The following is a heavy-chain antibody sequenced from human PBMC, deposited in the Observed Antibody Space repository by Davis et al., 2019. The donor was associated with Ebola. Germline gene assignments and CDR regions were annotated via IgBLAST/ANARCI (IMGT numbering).Heavy chain of an antibody. Sequence: SETLSLTCTVSGGSISSGGYYWSWIRQHPGKGLEWIGYIYYSGSTYYNPSLKSRVTISVDTSKNQFSLKLSSVTAADTAVYCCARGDSYYDPGGYYAGPEAPDHWGQGTLVSVSS. D-gene: IGHD3-22*01. V-gene: IGHV4-31*03. CDR2: IYYSGST. CDR3: ARGDSYYDPGGYYAGPEAPDH. CDR1: GGSISSGGYY. J-gene: IGHJ4*02.